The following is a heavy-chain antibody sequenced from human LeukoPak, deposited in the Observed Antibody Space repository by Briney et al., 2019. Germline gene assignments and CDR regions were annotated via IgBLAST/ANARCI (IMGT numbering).Heavy chain of an antibody. CDR3: ARDTTVASGMQY. CDR2: IHNGGTT. J-gene: IGHJ4*02. CDR1: GGSLSTYS. V-gene: IGHV4-59*01. D-gene: IGHD5-12*01. Sequence: SETLSLTCSVSGGSLSTYSWTWVRQSPGKRLEWIGSIHNGGTTNYNPSLKSRATISPDTAKNQFSLRLRSVTAADTAIYYCARDTTVASGMQYWGQGTLVSVSS.